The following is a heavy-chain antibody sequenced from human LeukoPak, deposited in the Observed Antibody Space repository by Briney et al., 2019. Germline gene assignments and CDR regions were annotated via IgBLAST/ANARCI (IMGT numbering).Heavy chain of an antibody. CDR1: GFTFSSYA. V-gene: IGHV3-23*01. J-gene: IGHJ4*02. D-gene: IGHD5-24*01. Sequence: GGSLRLSCAASGFTFSSYAMGWVRQAPGEGLEWVSAISGSGSSTYYADSVKGRFTISRDNSKNTLYLQMNSLRAEDTALYYCAKRDGYNSNPLKDWGQGTLVTVSS. CDR2: ISGSGSST. CDR3: AKRDGYNSNPLKD.